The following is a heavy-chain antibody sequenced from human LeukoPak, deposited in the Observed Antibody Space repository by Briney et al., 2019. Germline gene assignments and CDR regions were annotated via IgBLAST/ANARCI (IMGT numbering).Heavy chain of an antibody. V-gene: IGHV3-73*01. J-gene: IGHJ4*02. D-gene: IGHD3-9*01. CDR3: TRPSYSYDILTGYDY. CDR1: GFTFSGSA. Sequence: GGSLRLSCAASGFTFSGSAMHWVRQASGKGLEWVGRIGSKANSYATAYAASVKGRFTISRDDSKNTAYLQMNSLKTEDTAVYYCTRPSYSYDILTGYDYWGQGTLVTVSS. CDR2: IGSKANSYAT.